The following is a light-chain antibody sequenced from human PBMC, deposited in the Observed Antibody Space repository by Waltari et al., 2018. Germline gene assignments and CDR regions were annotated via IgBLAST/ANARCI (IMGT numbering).Light chain of an antibody. J-gene: IGKJ2*03. V-gene: IGKV1-39*01. CDR2: SAS. Sequence: DIQMTQSPSSLSASVGARVTITCRASNDIGNYLNWYQHKPGKAPKLLIYSASTLQSGVPPRFSGSGSGTDYTLTIFDLQPEDFATYYCQQTYITPPHSFGQGTKLEI. CDR3: QQTYITPPHS. CDR1: NDIGNY.